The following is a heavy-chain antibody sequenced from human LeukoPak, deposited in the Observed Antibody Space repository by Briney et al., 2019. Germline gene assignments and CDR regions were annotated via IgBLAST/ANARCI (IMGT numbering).Heavy chain of an antibody. D-gene: IGHD6-19*01. CDR1: GGTFSSYA. J-gene: IGHJ4*02. V-gene: IGHV1-69*04. CDR2: IIPILGIA. CDR3: ARAVEGYYFDY. Sequence: ASVKVSCKASGGTFSSYAISWVRQAPGQGLEWMGRIIPILGIANYAQKFQGRVTITADKSTSTAYMELSSLRSEDTAVYYCARAVEGYYFDYWGQGTLVTVSS.